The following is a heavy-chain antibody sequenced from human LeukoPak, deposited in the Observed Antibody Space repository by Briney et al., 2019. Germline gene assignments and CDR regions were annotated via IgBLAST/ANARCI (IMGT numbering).Heavy chain of an antibody. CDR3: ARPYYDFWSGYSWNWFDP. CDR1: GYSFTSYW. Sequence: PGESLKISCKGSGYSFTSYWIGWVRQMPEKGLEWMGIIYPGDSDTRYSPSFQGQVTISADKSISTAYLQWSSLKASDTAMYYCARPYYDFWSGYSWNWFDPWGQEPWSPSPQ. V-gene: IGHV5-51*01. J-gene: IGHJ5*02. D-gene: IGHD3-3*01. CDR2: IYPGDSDT.